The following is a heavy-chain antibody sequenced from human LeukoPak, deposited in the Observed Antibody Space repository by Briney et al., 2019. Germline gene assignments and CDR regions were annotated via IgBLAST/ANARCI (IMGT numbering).Heavy chain of an antibody. D-gene: IGHD3-10*01. CDR3: ARVVHSHGAFDI. CDR1: GFTFTNYW. Sequence: GGSLRLSCAASGFTFTNYWMTWVRQAPGKGPEWVANIKQDGSEEYYVDSVKGRLTISRDNARNSLYLQMNSLRAEDTAIYYCARVVHSHGAFDIWGQGTMVTVSS. V-gene: IGHV3-7*03. CDR2: IKQDGSEE. J-gene: IGHJ3*02.